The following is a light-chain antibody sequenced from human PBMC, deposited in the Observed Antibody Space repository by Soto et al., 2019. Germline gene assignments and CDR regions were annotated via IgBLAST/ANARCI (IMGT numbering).Light chain of an antibody. V-gene: IGKV3-11*01. J-gene: IGKJ2*01. CDR3: QQRSNWPVT. CDR1: QSVSSY. CDR2: DAS. Sequence: EIVLTQSPATLSLSPGERATLSCRASQSVSSYLAWYQQKPGQAPRLLIYDASNRATGIPARFSGSGSGTDFTLAISSLEPEDYAVYYCQQRSNWPVTVGQGTELEIK.